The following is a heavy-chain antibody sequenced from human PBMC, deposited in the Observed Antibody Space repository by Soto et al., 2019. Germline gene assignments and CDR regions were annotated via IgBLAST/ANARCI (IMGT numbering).Heavy chain of an antibody. J-gene: IGHJ5*02. D-gene: IGHD1-20*01. CDR1: GGSISSYY. CDR2: IYYSGST. Sequence: SETLSLTCTLSGGSISSYYCSWIRQPPGKGLEWIVDIYYSGSTNYNPSLKSRVTISVDTSKNQFSLKLSSVTAADTAVYYCARGDSGITGTNWFDPWGQGTLVTVSS. CDR3: ARGDSGITGTNWFDP. V-gene: IGHV4-59*01.